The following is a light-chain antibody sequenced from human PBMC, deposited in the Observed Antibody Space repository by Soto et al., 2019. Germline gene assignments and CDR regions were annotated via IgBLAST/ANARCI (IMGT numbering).Light chain of an antibody. CDR3: QQSYTTPPWT. CDR2: SAS. V-gene: IGKV1-39*01. Sequence: DIQMTQSPSSLSASLGDRFTITCLSSQSISSYLNWYQQKPGKAPKLLIYSASSLQSGVPSRFSGSGSGTDFTLTISSLQPEDFATYYCQQSYTTPPWTFGQGTKVDNK. CDR1: QSISSY. J-gene: IGKJ1*01.